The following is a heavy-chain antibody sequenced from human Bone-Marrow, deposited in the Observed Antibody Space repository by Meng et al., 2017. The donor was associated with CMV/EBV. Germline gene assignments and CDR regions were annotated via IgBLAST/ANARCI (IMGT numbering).Heavy chain of an antibody. D-gene: IGHD1-14*01. CDR3: ARDRKPGY. V-gene: IGHV3-48*03. Sequence: LSLTCAASGFTFSSYEMNWVRQAPGKGLEWVSYISSSGSTIYYADSVKGRFTISRDNAKNSLYLQMNSLRAEDTAVYYCARDRKPGYWGQGTLVTVSS. CDR2: ISSSGSTI. J-gene: IGHJ4*02. CDR1: GFTFSSYE.